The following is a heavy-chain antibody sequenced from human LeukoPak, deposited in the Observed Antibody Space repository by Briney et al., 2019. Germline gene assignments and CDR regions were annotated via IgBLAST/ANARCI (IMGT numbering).Heavy chain of an antibody. CDR1: GGTFSSYA. J-gene: IGHJ4*02. Sequence: RGASVKVSCKASGGTFSSYAISWVRQAPGQGLEWMGGIIPIFGTANYAQKFQGRVTITTDESTSTAYMELSSLRSEDTAVYYCARGPSMAHSSSWYDWDYWGQGTLVTVSS. V-gene: IGHV1-69*05. CDR3: ARGPSMAHSSSWYDWDY. D-gene: IGHD6-13*01. CDR2: IIPIFGTA.